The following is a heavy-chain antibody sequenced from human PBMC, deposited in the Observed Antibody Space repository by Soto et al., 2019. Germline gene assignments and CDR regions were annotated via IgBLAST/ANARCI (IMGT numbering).Heavy chain of an antibody. V-gene: IGHV4-31*03. CDR1: GGSISSGGYY. CDR3: ARGSLVVVAATRRDYYYGMDV. CDR2: IYYSGST. J-gene: IGHJ6*02. Sequence: PSETLSLTCTVSGGSISSGGYYWSWIRQHPGKGLEWIGYIYYSGSTYYNPSLKSRVTISVDTSKNQFSLKLSSVTAADTAVYYCARGSLVVVAATRRDYYYGMDVWGQGTTVTVSS. D-gene: IGHD2-15*01.